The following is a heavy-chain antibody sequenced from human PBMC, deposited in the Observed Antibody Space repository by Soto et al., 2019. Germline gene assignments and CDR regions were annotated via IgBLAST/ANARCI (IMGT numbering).Heavy chain of an antibody. CDR1: GGSISSSSYY. V-gene: IGHV4-39*01. CDR3: ARTWSGIPVFYY. Sequence: SETLSLTCTVSGGSISSSSYYWGWIRQPPGKGLEWIGSIYYSGSTYYNPSLKSRVTISVDTSKNQFSLKLSSVTAADTAVYYCARTWSGIPVFYYWGQGTLVTVSS. J-gene: IGHJ4*02. CDR2: IYYSGST. D-gene: IGHD6-25*01.